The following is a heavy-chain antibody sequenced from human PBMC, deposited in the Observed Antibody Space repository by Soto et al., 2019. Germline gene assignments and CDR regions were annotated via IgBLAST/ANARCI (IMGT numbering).Heavy chain of an antibody. CDR2: ISGYNGNT. CDR3: AREGQAPYYYYGMDA. Sequence: QVQVVQSGDEVKKPGASVKVSCKASGYTFTNYGFSWVRQAPGQGLEWMGWISGYNGNTKYAEKFKGRVTMTTDTSTSTAHMELRSLRSDDTAVYYCAREGQAPYYYYGMDAWGQGTAVTVSS. J-gene: IGHJ6*02. V-gene: IGHV1-18*01. CDR1: GYTFTNYG.